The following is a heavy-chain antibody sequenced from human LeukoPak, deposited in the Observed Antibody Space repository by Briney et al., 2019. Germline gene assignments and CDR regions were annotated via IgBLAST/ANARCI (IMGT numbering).Heavy chain of an antibody. Sequence: PSETLSLTCTVSGGSISSSSYYWGWIRQPPGKGLEWIGSIYYSGSTYYNPSLKSRVTISVDTSKNQFSLKLSSVTAADTAVYYCARVVWTYSGYVDYWGQGTLVTVSS. CDR3: ARVVWTYSGYVDY. CDR2: IYYSGST. CDR1: GGSISSSSYY. V-gene: IGHV4-39*07. J-gene: IGHJ4*02. D-gene: IGHD1-26*01.